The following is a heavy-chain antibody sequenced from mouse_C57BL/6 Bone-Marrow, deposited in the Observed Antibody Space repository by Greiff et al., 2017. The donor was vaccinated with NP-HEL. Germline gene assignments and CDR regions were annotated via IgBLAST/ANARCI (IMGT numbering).Heavy chain of an antibody. CDR2: ISYDGSN. CDR3: ARDGGGYILYFDY. D-gene: IGHD3-1*01. J-gene: IGHJ2*01. V-gene: IGHV3-6*01. CDR1: GYSITSGYY. Sequence: VQLKESGPGLVKPSQSLSLTCSVTGYSITSGYYWNWIRQFPGNKLEWMGYISYDGSNNYNPSLKNRISITRDTSKNQFFLKLNSVTTEDTATYYCARDGGGYILYFDYWGQGTTLTVSS.